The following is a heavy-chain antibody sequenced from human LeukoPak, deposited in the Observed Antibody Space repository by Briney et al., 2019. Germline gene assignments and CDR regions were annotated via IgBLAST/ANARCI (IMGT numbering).Heavy chain of an antibody. J-gene: IGHJ4*02. CDR3: ARRSSSYYYDSSGYYTYYFDY. D-gene: IGHD3-22*01. Sequence: SETLSLTCTVSGGSISSSSYYWGWIRRPPGKGLEWIGSSYYSGSTYYNPSLKSRVTISVDTSKNQFSLKLSSVTAAATAVYYCARRSSSYYYDSSGYYTYYFDYWGQGTLVTVSS. CDR1: GGSISSSSYY. V-gene: IGHV4-39*01. CDR2: SYYSGST.